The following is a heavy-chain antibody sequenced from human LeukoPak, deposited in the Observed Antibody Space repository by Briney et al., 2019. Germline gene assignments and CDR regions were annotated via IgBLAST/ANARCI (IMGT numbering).Heavy chain of an antibody. CDR1: GGSISSGSYY. CDR2: IYTSGST. J-gene: IGHJ4*02. Sequence: PSESLSLTCTVSGGSISSGSYYWSWIRQPAGKGLEWIGRIYTSGSTNYNPSLKSRVTMSVDTSKNQFSLKLSSVTAADTAVYYCARVHYGGNAHWFDYWGQGTLVTVSS. V-gene: IGHV4-61*02. CDR3: ARVHYGGNAHWFDY. D-gene: IGHD4-23*01.